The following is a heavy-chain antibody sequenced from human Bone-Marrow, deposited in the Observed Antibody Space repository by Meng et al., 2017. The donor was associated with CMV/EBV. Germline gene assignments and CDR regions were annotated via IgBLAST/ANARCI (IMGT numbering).Heavy chain of an antibody. V-gene: IGHV1-2*02. J-gene: IGHJ4*02. D-gene: IGHD1-7*01. CDR1: GYTFTGYY. CDR3: ARGSWNYDF. CDR2: INPNSGGT. Sequence: ASVKVSCKASGYTFTGYYMHWVRQAPGQGLEWMGWINPNSGGTNYAQKFQGRVTMTRDTSTSTAYMEVRSLTSDDTAIYYCARGSWNYDFWGRGTLVTVSS.